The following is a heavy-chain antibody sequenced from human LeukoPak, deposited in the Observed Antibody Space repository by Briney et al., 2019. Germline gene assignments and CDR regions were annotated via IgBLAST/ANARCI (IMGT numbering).Heavy chain of an antibody. CDR1: GFTFSDYY. J-gene: IGHJ6*02. V-gene: IGHV3-11*01. CDR3: ARYDYGDYLMDV. D-gene: IGHD4-17*01. CDR2: ISSSGSTI. Sequence: PGGSLRLSCAASGFTFSDYYMSWIRQAPGKELEWVSYISSSGSTIYYADSVKGRFTISRDNAKNSLYLQMNGLRAEDTAVYYCARYDYGDYLMDVWGQGTTVTVSS.